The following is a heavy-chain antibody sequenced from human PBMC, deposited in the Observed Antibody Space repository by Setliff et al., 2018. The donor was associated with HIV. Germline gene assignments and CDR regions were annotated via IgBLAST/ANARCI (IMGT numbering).Heavy chain of an antibody. V-gene: IGHV4-34*01. CDR3: ARHGRWYFDL. Sequence: SETLSLTCAVYGGSFSGYYWAWIRQPPGKGLEWIGEINHSGSTNYNPSLKSRVTMSVDTSKNQFSLKLSSVTAADTAVYYCARHGRWYFDLWGRGTLVTVSS. CDR1: GGSFSGYY. CDR2: INHSGST. D-gene: IGHD1-26*01. J-gene: IGHJ2*01.